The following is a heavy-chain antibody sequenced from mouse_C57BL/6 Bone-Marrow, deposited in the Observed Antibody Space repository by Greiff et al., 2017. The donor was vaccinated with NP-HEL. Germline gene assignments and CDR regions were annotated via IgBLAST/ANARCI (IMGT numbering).Heavy chain of an antibody. J-gene: IGHJ2*01. Sequence: VQLQQSGAELVKPGASVKMSCKASGYTFTTYPIEWVKQNHGKSLEWIGNFHPYNDDTEYNEKFKNKATLTVEKSSSTVYLELSRLTSDDSSVYYCARGGNYWYYFDYGDQGKTLTVSA. D-gene: IGHD2-1*01. CDR3: ARGGNYWYYFDY. V-gene: IGHV1-47*01. CDR1: GYTFTTYP. CDR2: FHPYNDDT.